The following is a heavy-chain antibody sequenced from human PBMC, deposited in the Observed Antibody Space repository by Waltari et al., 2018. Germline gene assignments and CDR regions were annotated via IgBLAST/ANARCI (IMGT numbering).Heavy chain of an antibody. CDR2: IYSGGST. D-gene: IGHD3-16*01. Sequence: EVQLVESGGGLIQPGGSLRLSCAASGFTVSSNYMSWVRQAPGKGLEWVSVIYSGGSTYYADSVKGRFTISRDNSKNTLYLQMNSLRAEDTAVYYCASAGRWGPYYFDYWGQGTLVTVSS. J-gene: IGHJ4*02. CDR1: GFTVSSNY. V-gene: IGHV3-53*01. CDR3: ASAGRWGPYYFDY.